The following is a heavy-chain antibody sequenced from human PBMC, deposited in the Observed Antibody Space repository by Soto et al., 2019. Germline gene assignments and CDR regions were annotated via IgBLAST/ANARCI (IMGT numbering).Heavy chain of an antibody. D-gene: IGHD6-19*01. V-gene: IGHV4-34*01. CDR2: INHSGST. J-gene: IGHJ4*02. Sequence: PSETLSLTCAVYGGSFSCYYWVWIRQPPGKGLEWIGEINHSGSTNYNPSLKSRVTMSVDTSKNQFSLKLSSVTAADTAVYYCARAYSSGWRLYPYYFDYWGQGTLVTVSS. CDR3: ARAYSSGWRLYPYYFDY. CDR1: GGSFSCYY.